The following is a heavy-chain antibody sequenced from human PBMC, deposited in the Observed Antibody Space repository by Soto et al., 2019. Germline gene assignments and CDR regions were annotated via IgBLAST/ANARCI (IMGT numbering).Heavy chain of an antibody. D-gene: IGHD3-9*01. Sequence: QVQLQQWGAGLLKPSETLSLTCAVYGGSFSGYYWSWIRQPPGKGLEWIGEINHSGSTNYNPSLKSRVTISVDTSKNQFSLKLSSVTAADTAVYYCARWSSNYDILTGYDYFDYWGQGTLVTVSS. V-gene: IGHV4-34*01. CDR1: GGSFSGYY. J-gene: IGHJ4*02. CDR2: INHSGST. CDR3: ARWSSNYDILTGYDYFDY.